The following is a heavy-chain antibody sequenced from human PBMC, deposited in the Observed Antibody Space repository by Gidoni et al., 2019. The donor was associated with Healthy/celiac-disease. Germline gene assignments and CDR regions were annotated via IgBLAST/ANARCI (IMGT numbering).Heavy chain of an antibody. CDR1: GVTFDDYA. J-gene: IGHJ4*02. D-gene: IGHD6-13*01. V-gene: IGHV3-9*01. Sequence: EVQLVESGGGLLQPGRSLRLSCAASGVTFDDYAMHWVRPAPGKGLEWVSGISWNRGSIGYADSVKGRFTISRDNAKNSLYLQMNSLRAEDTALYYCAKDPKQIATYIDYWGQGTLVTVSS. CDR3: AKDPKQIATYIDY. CDR2: ISWNRGSI.